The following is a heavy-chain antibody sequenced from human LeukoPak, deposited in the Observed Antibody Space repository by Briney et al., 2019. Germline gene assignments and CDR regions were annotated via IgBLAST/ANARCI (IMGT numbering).Heavy chain of an antibody. CDR1: GGSFSGYY. CDR3: ARVRGQQLVNYYYYYMDV. D-gene: IGHD6-13*01. J-gene: IGHJ6*03. Sequence: SETLSLTCAVYGGSFSGYYWSWIRQPPGKGLEWIGEINHSGSTNYNPSLKSRVTISVDTSKNQFSLKLSPVTAADTAVYYCARVRGQQLVNYYYYYMDVWGKGTTVTVSS. V-gene: IGHV4-34*01. CDR2: INHSGST.